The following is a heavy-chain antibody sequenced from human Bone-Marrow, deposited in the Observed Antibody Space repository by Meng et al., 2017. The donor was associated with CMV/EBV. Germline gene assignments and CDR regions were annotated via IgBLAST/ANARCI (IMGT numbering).Heavy chain of an antibody. D-gene: IGHD4-17*01. CDR2: ISSSSSYI. J-gene: IGHJ6*02. V-gene: IGHV3-21*01. Sequence: GEPLKISCAASGFTLSSYWMSWVRQAPGKGLEWVSSISSSSSYIYYADSVKGRFTISRDNAKNSLYLQMNSLRAEDTAVYYCARDLPVYYYYYGMDVWGQGTTVTVSS. CDR1: GFTLSSYW. CDR3: ARDLPVYYYYYGMDV.